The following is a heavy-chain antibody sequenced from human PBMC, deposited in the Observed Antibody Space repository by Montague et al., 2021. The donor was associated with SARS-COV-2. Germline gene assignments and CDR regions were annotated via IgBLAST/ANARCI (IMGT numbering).Heavy chain of an antibody. CDR3: AIADVQYCSRGNCYINYYGMDV. V-gene: IGHV3-53*01. J-gene: IGHJ6*02. CDR2: LYSGGDT. CDR1: GFSVSHNY. Sequence: SLRLSCAASGFSVSHNYMTWVRQAPGKGLEWVSFLYSGGDTYYADSVVXRCTLSRDQSKNTLFFQMNSLRTEDTAVYYCAIADVQYCSRGNCYINYYGMDVWGRGTTVTVSS. D-gene: IGHD2-2*02.